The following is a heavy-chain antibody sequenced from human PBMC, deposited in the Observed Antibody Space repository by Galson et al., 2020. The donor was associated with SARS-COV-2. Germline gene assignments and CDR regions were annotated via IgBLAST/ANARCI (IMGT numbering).Heavy chain of an antibody. V-gene: IGHV1-58*01. D-gene: IGHD6-6*01. J-gene: IGHJ4*02. CDR1: GFTFTSSA. Sequence: SVKVSCKTSGFTFTSSAVQWVRQARAQRLAWIGWIVVGIGKTNYAQKFQERVTITRDMSTSTAYMELSGLRYDDTAVYYCAAFVARPVYWGQGTLVTVSS. CDR3: AAFVARPVY. CDR2: IVVGIGKT.